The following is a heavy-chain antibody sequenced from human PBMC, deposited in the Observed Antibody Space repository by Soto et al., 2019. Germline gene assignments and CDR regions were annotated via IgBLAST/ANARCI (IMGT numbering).Heavy chain of an antibody. J-gene: IGHJ4*02. CDR2: INPILSMS. CDR1: GDAFSFYT. Sequence: QVHLVQSGTEVKKPGSSVRVSCKTSGDAFSFYTINWVRQAPGLWLEWMGRINPILSMSNYAQKFQGRVTITADKSTSTAYMDLSSLRSEDTAMYYCATSYGSGYRAFDYWGQGALVTVSS. V-gene: IGHV1-69*02. CDR3: ATSYGSGYRAFDY. D-gene: IGHD3-10*01.